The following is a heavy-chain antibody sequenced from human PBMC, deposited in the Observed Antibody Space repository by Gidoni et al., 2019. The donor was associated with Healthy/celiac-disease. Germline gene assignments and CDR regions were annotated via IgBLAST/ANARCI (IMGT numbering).Heavy chain of an antibody. CDR3: AKDASMTVATYYFDY. CDR2: ISWNSGSI. CDR1: GFTFDDYA. J-gene: IGHJ4*02. Sequence: EEQLVESGGGLVQPGRSLRLSCAASGFTFDDYAMHWVRQAPGKGLEWVSGISWNSGSIGYADSVKGRFTISRDNAKNSLYLQMNSLRAEDTALYYCAKDASMTVATYYFDYWGQGTLVTVSS. D-gene: IGHD5-12*01. V-gene: IGHV3-9*01.